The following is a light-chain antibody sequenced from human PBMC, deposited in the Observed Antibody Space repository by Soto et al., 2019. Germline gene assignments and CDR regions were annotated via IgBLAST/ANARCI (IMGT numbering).Light chain of an antibody. V-gene: IGKV4-1*01. CDR3: HQYYSTPLT. CDR2: WAS. Sequence: DIVMTQSPDSLAVSLGERATINCKSSQSVLYSSNNKNYLAWYQQKPGQPPKLLFYWASTRESGVPDRFSGSGSGTDFTLTISSLQAEDVAVYYCHQYYSTPLTFCGVTKVEIK. J-gene: IGKJ4*01. CDR1: QSVLYSSNNKNY.